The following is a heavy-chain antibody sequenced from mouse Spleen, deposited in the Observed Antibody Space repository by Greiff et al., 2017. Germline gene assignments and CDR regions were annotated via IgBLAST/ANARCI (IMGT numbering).Heavy chain of an antibody. Sequence: EVKLMESGGGLVKPGGSLKLSCAASGFTFSSYAMSWVRQTPEKRLAWVATISSGGSYTYYPDSVKGRFTISRDNAKNTLYLQMSSLRSEDTAMYYCARDGDWDPWFAYWGQGTLVTVSA. CDR1: GFTFSSYA. J-gene: IGHJ3*01. V-gene: IGHV5-9-1*01. CDR2: ISSGGSYT. CDR3: ARDGDWDPWFAY. D-gene: IGHD4-1*01.